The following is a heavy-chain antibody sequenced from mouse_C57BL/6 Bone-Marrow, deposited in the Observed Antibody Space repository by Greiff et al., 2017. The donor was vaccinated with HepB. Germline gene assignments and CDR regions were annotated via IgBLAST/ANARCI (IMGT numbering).Heavy chain of an antibody. CDR2: IYPGSGST. V-gene: IGHV1-55*01. D-gene: IGHD1-1*01. CDR1: GYTFTSYW. CDR3: AREGFYYGSSYGYWYFDV. Sequence: QVQLQQPGAELVKPGASVKMSCKASGYTFTSYWITWVKQRPGQGLEWIGDIYPGSGSTNYNEKFKSKATLTVDTSSSTAYMQLSSLTSEDSAVYYCAREGFYYGSSYGYWYFDVRGTGTTVTVSS. J-gene: IGHJ1*03.